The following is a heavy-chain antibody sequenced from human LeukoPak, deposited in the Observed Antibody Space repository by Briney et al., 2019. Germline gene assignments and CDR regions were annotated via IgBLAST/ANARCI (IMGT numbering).Heavy chain of an antibody. CDR3: ARAPHDYGDYVSFDY. J-gene: IGHJ4*02. Sequence: SETLSLTCAVYGGSFSGYYWSWIRQPPGKGLEWIGEINHSGSTNYNPSLKSRVTISVDTSKNQFSLKLSSVTAADTAVYYCARAPHDYGDYVSFDYWGQGTLVTVSS. D-gene: IGHD4-17*01. CDR2: INHSGST. V-gene: IGHV4-34*01. CDR1: GGSFSGYY.